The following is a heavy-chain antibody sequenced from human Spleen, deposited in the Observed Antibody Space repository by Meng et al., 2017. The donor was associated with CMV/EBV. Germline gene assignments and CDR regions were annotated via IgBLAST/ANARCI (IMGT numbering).Heavy chain of an antibody. CDR1: GYTFTSYG. J-gene: IGHJ4*02. CDR3: ARDLLTLDYYDSSGYSRAGDY. CDR2: ISAYNGNT. Sequence: ASVKVSCKASGYTFTSYGISWVRQAPGQGLEWMGWISAYNGNTNYAQKLQGRVTMTTDTSTSTAYMELRSLRSDDTAVYYCARDLLTLDYYDSSGYSRAGDYWGQGTLVTVSS. V-gene: IGHV1-18*01. D-gene: IGHD3-22*01.